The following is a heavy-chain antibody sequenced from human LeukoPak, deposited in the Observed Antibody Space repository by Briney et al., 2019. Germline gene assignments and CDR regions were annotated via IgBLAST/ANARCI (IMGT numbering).Heavy chain of an antibody. Sequence: PSETLSLTCTVSGGSIGSFHWSWIRQPPGKGLEWSGYIYNSVITNSNPSLKSRVTMSVDTSKNQFSLKLGSLTAADTAIYYCARVSGGSGSGPVDYWGQGTLVTVSS. CDR2: IYNSVIT. D-gene: IGHD3-10*01. CDR1: GGSIGSFH. V-gene: IGHV4-59*01. CDR3: ARVSGGSGSGPVDY. J-gene: IGHJ4*02.